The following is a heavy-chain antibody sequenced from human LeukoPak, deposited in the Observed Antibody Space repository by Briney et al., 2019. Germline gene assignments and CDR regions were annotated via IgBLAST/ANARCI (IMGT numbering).Heavy chain of an antibody. CDR3: ARVPIGAAPPDY. J-gene: IGHJ4*02. D-gene: IGHD6-6*01. CDR1: GYTFTGYY. Sequence: ASVKVSCKASGYTFTGYYMHWVRQAPGQGLEWMGWINPNSGGTNCAQKFQGRVTMTRDTSISTAYMELSRLRSDDTAVYYCARVPIGAAPPDYWGQGTLVTVSS. V-gene: IGHV1-2*02. CDR2: INPNSGGT.